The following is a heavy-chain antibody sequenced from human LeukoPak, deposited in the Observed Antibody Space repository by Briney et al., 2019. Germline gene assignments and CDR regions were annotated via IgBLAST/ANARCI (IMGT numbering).Heavy chain of an antibody. Sequence: ASVKVSCKASGYTFTSYYMHWVRQAPGQGLEWMRIINPSGGSTSYAQKFQGRVTMTRDTSTSTVYMELSSLRSEDTAVYYCARDLGITGTTSVGWFDPWGQGTLVTVSS. V-gene: IGHV1-46*03. CDR2: INPSGGST. CDR3: ARDLGITGTTSVGWFDP. D-gene: IGHD1-7*01. J-gene: IGHJ5*02. CDR1: GYTFTSYY.